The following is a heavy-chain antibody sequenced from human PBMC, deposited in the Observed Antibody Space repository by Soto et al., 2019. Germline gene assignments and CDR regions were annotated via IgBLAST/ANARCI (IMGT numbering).Heavy chain of an antibody. V-gene: IGHV4-34*01. CDR1: GGSFSGYY. D-gene: IGHD2-15*01. CDR2: INHSGST. Sequence: QVQLQQWGAGLLKPSETLSLTCAVYGGSFSGYYWSWIRQPPGKGLEWIGEINHSGSTNYNPSLKSRVTISVDSSKNQFSLKLSAVTAAATAVDYCARGHLLSPRDPFDYWGQGTLVTVSS. J-gene: IGHJ4*02. CDR3: ARGHLLSPRDPFDY.